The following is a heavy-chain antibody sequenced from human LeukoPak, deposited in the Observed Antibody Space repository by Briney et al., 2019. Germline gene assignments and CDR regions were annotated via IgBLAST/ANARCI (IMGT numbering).Heavy chain of an antibody. CDR2: INPNSGGT. J-gene: IGHJ4*02. CDR1: GYTFTSYG. CDR3: ARVLYKLISLSFGY. Sequence: GASVKVSCKASGYTFTSYGISWVRQATGQGLEWMGRINPNSGGTNYAQKFQGRVTMTRDTSISTAYMELSRLRSDDTAVYYCARVLYKLISLSFGYWGQGTLVTVSS. V-gene: IGHV1-2*06. D-gene: IGHD1-14*01.